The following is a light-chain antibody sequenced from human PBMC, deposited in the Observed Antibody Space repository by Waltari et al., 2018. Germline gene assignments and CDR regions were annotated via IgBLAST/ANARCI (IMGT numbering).Light chain of an antibody. CDR3: SSYTTIASYV. J-gene: IGLJ1*01. V-gene: IGLV2-14*01. CDR2: EVN. CDR1: SSDVGAYEY. Sequence: QSALTQPASVSASPGQSITISCTGTSSDVGAYEYISWYQQHPGKVPKLIIYEVNNRPSGVSDRFSGSKFDNTASLTISGLQPEDEADYYCSSYTTIASYVFRTGTKVTVL.